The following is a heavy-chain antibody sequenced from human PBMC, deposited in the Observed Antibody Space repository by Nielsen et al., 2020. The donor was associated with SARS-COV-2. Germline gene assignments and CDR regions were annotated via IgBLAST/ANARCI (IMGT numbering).Heavy chain of an antibody. V-gene: IGHV4-39*01. Sequence: SETLSLTCTVSGGSISSSSYYWGWIRQPPGKGLEWIGSIYYSGSTYYNPSLKSRVTISVDTFKNQFSLKLSSVTAADTAVYYCARQGPLPPYYFDYWGQGTLVTVSS. CDR2: IYYSGST. CDR1: GGSISSSSYY. CDR3: ARQGPLPPYYFDY. J-gene: IGHJ4*02. D-gene: IGHD1-26*01.